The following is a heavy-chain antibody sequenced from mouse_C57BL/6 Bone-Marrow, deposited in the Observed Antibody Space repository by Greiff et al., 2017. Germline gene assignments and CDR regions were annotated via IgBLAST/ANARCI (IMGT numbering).Heavy chain of an antibody. J-gene: IGHJ2*01. CDR2: IYPRSCNT. CDR1: GYTFPSYG. D-gene: IGHD1-1*01. CDR3: ARVGLLLFDY. Sequence: VQLQQSGAELARPGASVKLSCKASGYTFPSYGISWVKQRTGQGLEWIGEIYPRSCNTYYNGKFKGQATLTADKSSSTAYMELRSLTSEDSAVYFCARVGLLLFDYWGQGTTLTVSS. V-gene: IGHV1-81*01.